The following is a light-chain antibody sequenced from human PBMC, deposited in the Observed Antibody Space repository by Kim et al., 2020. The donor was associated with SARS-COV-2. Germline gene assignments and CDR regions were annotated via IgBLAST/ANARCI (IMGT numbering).Light chain of an antibody. CDR3: QQYYIYPRT. CDR2: SAS. CDR1: QGINSY. Sequence: ASTGDRVTFTCRASQGINSYLAWYQQKPGKAPKLLIYSASTLQSGVPSRFSGSGSGTDFTLTISCWQSEDFATYYCQQYYIYPRTFGQGTKVDIK. V-gene: IGKV1-8*01. J-gene: IGKJ1*01.